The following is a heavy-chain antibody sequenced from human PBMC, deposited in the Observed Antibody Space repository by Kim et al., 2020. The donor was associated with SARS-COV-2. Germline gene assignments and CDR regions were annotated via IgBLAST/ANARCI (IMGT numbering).Heavy chain of an antibody. V-gene: IGHV3-21*01. J-gene: IGHJ4*02. CDR3: VRDVGGGSGLYY. CDR2: ISGNGSYI. CDR1: GFTFSIYR. Sequence: GGSLRLSCAASGFTFSIYRMNWVRQAPGKGLEWVSSISGNGSYIYYAASVKGRFTISRDNAKNSLYLQMSSLRGEDTAVYYCVRDVGGGSGLYYWGQGTLVTVSS. D-gene: IGHD3-10*01.